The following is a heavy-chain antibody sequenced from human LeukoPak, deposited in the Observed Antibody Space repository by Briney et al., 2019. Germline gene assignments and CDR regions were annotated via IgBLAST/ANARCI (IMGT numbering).Heavy chain of an antibody. CDR1: GFTFSSYW. J-gene: IGHJ2*01. CDR3: AREVRFRAYFDL. Sequence: GGSLRLSWAASGFTFSSYWMSWVRQAPGKGLEWVANIKQDGSEKYSVDSVKGRFTISRDNAKNSLYLQMNSLRAEDTAVYYCAREVRFRAYFDLWGRGTLVTVSS. D-gene: IGHD3-10*01. CDR2: IKQDGSEK. V-gene: IGHV3-7*01.